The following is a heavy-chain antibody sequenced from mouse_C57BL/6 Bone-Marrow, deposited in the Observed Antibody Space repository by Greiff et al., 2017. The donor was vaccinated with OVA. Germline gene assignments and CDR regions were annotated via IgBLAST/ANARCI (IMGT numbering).Heavy chain of an antibody. CDR2: IDPSDSYT. Sequence: QVQLQQPGAELVKPGASVKLSCKASGYTFTSYWMQWVKQRPGQGLEWIGEIDPSDSYTNYNQKFKGKATLTVDTSSSTAYMQLSSLTSEDSAVYYCARDQLYYYAIDYWCQGTSVTVSS. V-gene: IGHV1-50*01. D-gene: IGHD4-1*02. CDR1: GYTFTSYW. J-gene: IGHJ4*01. CDR3: ARDQLYYYAIDY.